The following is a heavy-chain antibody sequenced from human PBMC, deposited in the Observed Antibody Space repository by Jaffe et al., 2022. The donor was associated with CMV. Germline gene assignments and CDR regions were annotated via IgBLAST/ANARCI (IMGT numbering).Heavy chain of an antibody. Sequence: EVQLVESGGGLVKPGGSLRLSCAASGFTFSSYSMNWVRQAPGKGLEWVSSISSSSSYIYYADSVKGRFTISRDNAKNSLYLQMNSLRAEDTAVYYCARPRGSGPPFDYWGQGTLVTVSS. CDR2: ISSSSSYI. CDR1: GFTFSSYS. D-gene: IGHD1-1*01. V-gene: IGHV3-21*01. CDR3: ARPRGSGPPFDY. J-gene: IGHJ4*02.